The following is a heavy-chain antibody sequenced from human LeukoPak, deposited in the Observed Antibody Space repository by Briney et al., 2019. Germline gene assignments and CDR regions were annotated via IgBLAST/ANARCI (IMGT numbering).Heavy chain of an antibody. CDR2: ISGSGGST. CDR1: GFTFSSYA. Sequence: GGSLRLSCAASGFTFSSYAMSWVRQAPGKGLEWVSAISGSGGSTYYADSVKGRFTISRDNSKNTLYQQMDSLRAEDTAVYYCAKDEESGMDVWGKGTTVTVSS. CDR3: AKDEESGMDV. J-gene: IGHJ6*04. V-gene: IGHV3-23*01.